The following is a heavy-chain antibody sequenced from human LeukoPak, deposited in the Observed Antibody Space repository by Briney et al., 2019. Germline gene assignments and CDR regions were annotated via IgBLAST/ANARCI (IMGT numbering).Heavy chain of an antibody. J-gene: IGHJ5*02. Sequence: SQTLSLTCDISGDSVSNSSVAWNWIRQSPSRGLEWLGRTYYRSKWYNDYVTSVKSRLIITTDTSKSQFTLQLKYVTPDDTAVYYCARESPMDSRLRLWGWFDPWGQGTLVTVSS. CDR3: ARESPMDSRLRLWGWFDP. CDR1: GDSVSNSSVA. D-gene: IGHD2-21*02. CDR2: TYYRSKWYN. V-gene: IGHV6-1*01.